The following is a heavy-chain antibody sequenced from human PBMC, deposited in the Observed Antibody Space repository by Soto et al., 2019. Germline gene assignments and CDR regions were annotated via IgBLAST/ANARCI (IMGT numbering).Heavy chain of an antibody. CDR1: GGSFSGYY. V-gene: IGHV4-34*01. CDR2: INHSGST. J-gene: IGHJ4*02. CDR3: ARGPGIAARYFDY. D-gene: IGHD6-6*01. Sequence: SETLSLTCAVYGGSFSGYYWSWIRQPPGKGLEWIGEINHSGSTNYNPSLKSRVTISVVTSKNQFSLKLSSVTAADTAVYYCARGPGIAARYFDYWGQGTLVTVSS.